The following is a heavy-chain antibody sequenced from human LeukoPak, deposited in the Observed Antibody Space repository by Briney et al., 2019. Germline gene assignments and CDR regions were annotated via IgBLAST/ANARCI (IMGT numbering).Heavy chain of an antibody. J-gene: IGHJ5*02. V-gene: IGHV3-30*02. CDR3: AKDRVRFLERPQYLYWFDP. CDR2: IRYDGSNK. CDR1: GFTFSSYG. D-gene: IGHD3-3*01. Sequence: PGGSLRLSCAASGFTFSSYGMHWVRQAPGRGLEWVAFIRYDGSNKYYADSVKGRFTISRDNSKNTLYLQMNSLRAEDTAVYYCAKDRVRFLERPQYLYWFDPWGQGTLVTVSS.